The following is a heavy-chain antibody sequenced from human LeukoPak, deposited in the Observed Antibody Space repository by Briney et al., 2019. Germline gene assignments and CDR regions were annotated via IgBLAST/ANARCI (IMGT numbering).Heavy chain of an antibody. CDR1: GGSFSGYY. CDR2: INHSGST. D-gene: IGHD3-16*01. CDR3: ARANAGLFDY. V-gene: IGHV4-34*01. J-gene: IGHJ4*02. Sequence: SETLSLTCAVYGGSFSGYYWSWIRQPPGKGLEWIGEINHSGSTNYNPSLKSRVTISVDTSKNQFSLKLSSVTAADTAVYYCARANAGLFDYWGQGTQVTVSS.